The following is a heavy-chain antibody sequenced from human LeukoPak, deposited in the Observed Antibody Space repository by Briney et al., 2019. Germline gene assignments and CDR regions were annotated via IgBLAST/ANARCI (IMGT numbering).Heavy chain of an antibody. CDR3: AREAATPDWFDP. J-gene: IGHJ5*02. D-gene: IGHD2-15*01. CDR2: IWYGGSNK. V-gene: IGHV3-33*01. Sequence: HSGRSLRLSCAASGFTFSSYGMHWVRQAPGKGLEWVAVIWYGGSNKYYADSVKGRFTISRDNSKNTLYLQMNSLRAEDTAVYYCAREAATPDWFDPWGQGTLVTVSS. CDR1: GFTFSSYG.